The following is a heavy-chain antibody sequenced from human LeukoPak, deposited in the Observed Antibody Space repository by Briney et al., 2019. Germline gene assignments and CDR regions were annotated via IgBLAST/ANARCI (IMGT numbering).Heavy chain of an antibody. Sequence: GGSLRLSCAAPGFIFYNYAIHWVRQAPGKGLEWVSLISGDGGSTFYADSVRGRFTISRDNSKNTLYLQMNSLRAEDTAVYYCARVNQLLTIDYWGQGTLVTVSS. D-gene: IGHD4/OR15-4a*01. V-gene: IGHV3-43*02. J-gene: IGHJ4*02. CDR1: GFIFYNYA. CDR2: ISGDGGST. CDR3: ARVNQLLTIDY.